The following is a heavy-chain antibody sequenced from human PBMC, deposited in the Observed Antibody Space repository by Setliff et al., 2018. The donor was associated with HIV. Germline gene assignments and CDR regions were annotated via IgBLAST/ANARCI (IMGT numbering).Heavy chain of an antibody. Sequence: PSETLSLTCIVSGGSISSGGYYWSWIRQHPGKGLEWSGYIYYSGSTYYNPSLKSRVTISVDTSKTQSSLQLSSVTAADTAVYYCARQRHGGAGAHDYWGQGTLVTVSS. J-gene: IGHJ4*02. V-gene: IGHV4-31*03. D-gene: IGHD3-16*01. CDR1: GGSISSGGYY. CDR3: ARQRHGGAGAHDY. CDR2: IYYSGST.